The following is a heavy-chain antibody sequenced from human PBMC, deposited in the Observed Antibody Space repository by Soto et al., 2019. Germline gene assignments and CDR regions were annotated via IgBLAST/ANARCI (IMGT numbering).Heavy chain of an antibody. V-gene: IGHV4-31*03. Sequence: QVQLQESGPGLVKPSQTLSLTCTVSGGSISSGGYYWSWIRQHPGKGLEWIGYIYYSGSTYYNPSLKSRVTISVDTSKNQFSLKLSSVTAADTAVYYCARGSITMVRGVIITGSWFDPWGQGTLVTVSS. CDR2: IYYSGST. D-gene: IGHD3-10*01. J-gene: IGHJ5*02. CDR1: GGSISSGGYY. CDR3: ARGSITMVRGVIITGSWFDP.